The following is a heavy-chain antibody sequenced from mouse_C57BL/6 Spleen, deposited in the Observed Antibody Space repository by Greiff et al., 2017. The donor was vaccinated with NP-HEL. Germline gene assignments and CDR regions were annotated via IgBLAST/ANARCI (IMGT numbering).Heavy chain of an antibody. D-gene: IGHD2-3*01. CDR3: ARGNGYYWFAY. J-gene: IGHJ3*01. Sequence: EVKLQESGPGLVKPSQSLSLTCSVTGYSITSGYYWNWIRQFPGNKLEWMGYISYDGSNNYNPSLKNRISITRDTSKNQFFLKLNSLTTEDTATYYCARGNGYYWFAYWGQGTLVTVSA. V-gene: IGHV3-6*01. CDR2: ISYDGSN. CDR1: GYSITSGYY.